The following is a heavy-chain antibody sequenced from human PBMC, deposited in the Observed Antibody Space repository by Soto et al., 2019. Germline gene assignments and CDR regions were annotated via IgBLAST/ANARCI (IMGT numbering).Heavy chain of an antibody. Sequence: ASVKVSCKASGYRFTSYGISWVRQAPGQGLEWLGWISAYDDNTKYAQTLQGRVSMSTDTSTNTAYMELRSLRSDDTAMYYCARGGYYDSSGSRNYHHYGMNVCGQGTTVTVSS. CDR3: ARGGYYDSSGSRNYHHYGMNV. CDR1: GYRFTSYG. V-gene: IGHV1-18*01. CDR2: ISAYDDNT. J-gene: IGHJ6*02. D-gene: IGHD3-22*01.